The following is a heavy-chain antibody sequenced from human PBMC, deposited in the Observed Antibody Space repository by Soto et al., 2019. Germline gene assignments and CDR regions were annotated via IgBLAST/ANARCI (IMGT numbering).Heavy chain of an antibody. CDR1: GFTFSSYW. Sequence: GGSLRLSCAGSGFTFSSYWMSWVRQAPGKELEWVANIKQDGSEKYYVDSVRGRFTISRDNAKNSLYLQMSGLRAEDTAVFYCARGTLWNGYQFFDYWGQGTLVTVSS. D-gene: IGHD3-3*01. CDR2: IKQDGSEK. J-gene: IGHJ4*02. V-gene: IGHV3-7*01. CDR3: ARGTLWNGYQFFDY.